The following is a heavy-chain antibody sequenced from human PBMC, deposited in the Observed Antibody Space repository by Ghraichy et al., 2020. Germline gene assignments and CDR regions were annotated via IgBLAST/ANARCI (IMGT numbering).Heavy chain of an antibody. J-gene: IGHJ6*02. CDR1: GFTFDDYA. D-gene: IGHD3-22*01. Sequence: GGSLRLSCAASGFTFDDYAMHWVRQAPGKGLEWVAGISWNSGSIGYADSVKGRFTISRDNAKNSLYLQMNSLKAEDTALYDCAKDNGASYYARSGYYFRPTYYYYGMDVWGQGTKVTVYS. CDR2: ISWNSGSI. V-gene: IGHV3-9*01. CDR3: AKDNGASYYARSGYYFRPTYYYYGMDV.